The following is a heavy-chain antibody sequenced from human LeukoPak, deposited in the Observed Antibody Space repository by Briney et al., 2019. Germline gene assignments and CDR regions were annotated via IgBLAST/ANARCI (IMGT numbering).Heavy chain of an antibody. CDR2: IIPIFGTA. V-gene: IGHV1-69*05. CDR3: AGSPYDSSGYYYVGLDYYYYYMDV. J-gene: IGHJ6*03. D-gene: IGHD3-22*01. Sequence: SVKVSCKASGRTFSSYAISWVRQAPGQGLEWMGGIIPIFGTANYAQKFQGRVTITTDESTSTAYMELSSLRSEDTAVYYCAGSPYDSSGYYYVGLDYYYYYMDVWGKGTTVTVSS. CDR1: GRTFSSYA.